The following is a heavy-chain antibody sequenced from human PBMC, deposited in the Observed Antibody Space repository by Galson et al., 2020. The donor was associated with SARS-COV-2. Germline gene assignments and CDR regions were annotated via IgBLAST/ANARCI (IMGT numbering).Heavy chain of an antibody. J-gene: IGHJ4*02. CDR2: IDWDGDK. CDR3: ARTWITGKTSRTFGY. V-gene: IGHV2-70*11. D-gene: IGHD1-20*01. Sequence: SGPTLVKPTQTLTLTCTFSGFSLSRSGMCVRWIRQHPGKALEWLERIDWDGDKHYSTSMKTRITISKDTSNNQVVLTMTNMDPGDTATYYCARTWITGKTSRTFGYWGQGKRVACSS. CDR1: GFSLSRSGMC.